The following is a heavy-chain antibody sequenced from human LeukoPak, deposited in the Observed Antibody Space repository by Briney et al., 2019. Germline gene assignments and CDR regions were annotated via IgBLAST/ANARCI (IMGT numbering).Heavy chain of an antibody. V-gene: IGHV3-23*01. CDR3: AKATGSTWYNYDY. D-gene: IGHD6-13*01. J-gene: IGHJ4*02. CDR2: ISGGGFNT. CDR1: GFTFSSYA. Sequence: GGTLRLSCAASGFTFSSYAMSWVRQAPGKGLEWVSAISGGGFNTYSADSVKGRFTISRDSSKNTLFLQMNSLRAEDTALYYCAKATGSTWYNYDYWGQGTLVTVSS.